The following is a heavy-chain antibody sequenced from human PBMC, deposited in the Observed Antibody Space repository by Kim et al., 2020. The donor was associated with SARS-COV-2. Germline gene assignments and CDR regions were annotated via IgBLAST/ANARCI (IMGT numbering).Heavy chain of an antibody. CDR3: ARGRSPGYSSRAGLGYYY. J-gene: IGHJ6*01. CDR1: GGSFSGYY. D-gene: IGHD6-13*01. CDR2: INHSGST. Sequence: SETLSLTCAVYGGSFSGYYWSWIRQPPGKGLEWIGEINHSGSTNYNPSLKSRVTISVDTSKNQFSLKLSSVTAADTAVYYCARGRSPGYSSRAGLGYYY. V-gene: IGHV4-34*01.